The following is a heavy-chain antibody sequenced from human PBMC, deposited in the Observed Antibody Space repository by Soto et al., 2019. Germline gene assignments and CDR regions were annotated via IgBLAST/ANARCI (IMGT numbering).Heavy chain of an antibody. CDR3: AHVYGGYDNFDY. V-gene: IGHV2-5*02. D-gene: IGHD5-12*01. CDR1: GFSLSTSGVG. J-gene: IGHJ4*02. CDR2: IYWDEAK. Sequence: QITLKESGPTLVKPTQTLTLTCTFSGFSLSTSGVGVGWIRQPPGKALEWLALIYWDEAKRYSPSLKSRLTITKATSKIQVVLTMTNMDPVDPATFSCAHVYGGYDNFDYWGQGTLVTVSS.